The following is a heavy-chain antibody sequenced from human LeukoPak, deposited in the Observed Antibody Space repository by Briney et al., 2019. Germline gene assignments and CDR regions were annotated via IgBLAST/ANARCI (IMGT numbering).Heavy chain of an antibody. CDR1: GFTFSSYW. J-gene: IGHJ4*02. V-gene: IGHV3-23*01. CDR3: AKSGSTIWNY. D-gene: IGHD2-2*01. Sequence: PGGSLRLSCAASGFTFSSYWMSWVRQAPGKGLEWVSAFSGSGGSTYYADSVKGRFTISRDNSKNTLYLQMNSLRAEDTAIYYCAKSGSTIWNYWGQGTLVTVSS. CDR2: FSGSGGST.